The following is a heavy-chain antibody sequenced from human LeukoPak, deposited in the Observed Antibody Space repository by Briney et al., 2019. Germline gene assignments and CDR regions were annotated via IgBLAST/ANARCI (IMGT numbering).Heavy chain of an antibody. CDR3: ARDLDTYVVLIAYDTFDI. D-gene: IGHD2-21*01. CDR1: GFTFDDYA. J-gene: IGHJ3*02. CDR2: ISWNSGSI. Sequence: SGGSLRLSCAASGFTFDDYAMHWVRQAPGKGLEWVSGISWNSGSIGYVDSVKGRFTISRDNAKNSLYLQMNSLRAEDTAVYYCARDLDTYVVLIAYDTFDIWGQGTMVTVSS. V-gene: IGHV3-9*01.